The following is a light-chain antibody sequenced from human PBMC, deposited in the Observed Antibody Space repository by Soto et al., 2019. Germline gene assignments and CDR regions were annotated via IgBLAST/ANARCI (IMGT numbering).Light chain of an antibody. CDR3: DIWDDSLNGPV. Sequence: QSVLTQPPSASGTPGQRVTISCSGSSSNIGSNVVNWYQQLPGTAPKLLIYSNNQRPSGVPDRFSGSKSGTSASLAISGLQSEDEADYYCDIWDDSLNGPVFGGGTKLTVL. J-gene: IGLJ3*02. CDR1: SSNIGSNV. CDR2: SNN. V-gene: IGLV1-44*01.